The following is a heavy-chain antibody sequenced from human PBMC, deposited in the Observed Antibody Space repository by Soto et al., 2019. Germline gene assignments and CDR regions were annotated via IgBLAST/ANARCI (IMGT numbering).Heavy chain of an antibody. CDR3: ANSIRLSGGIDY. D-gene: IGHD3-16*01. CDR2: INSDGSST. V-gene: IGHV3-74*01. J-gene: IGHJ4*02. Sequence: PGGSLRLSCAASGFTFSSYWMHWVRQAPGKGLVWVSRINSDGSSTSYADSVKGRFTISRDNAKNTLYLQMNSLRAEDTAVYYCANSIRLSGGIDYWGQGTLVTVSS. CDR1: GFTFSSYW.